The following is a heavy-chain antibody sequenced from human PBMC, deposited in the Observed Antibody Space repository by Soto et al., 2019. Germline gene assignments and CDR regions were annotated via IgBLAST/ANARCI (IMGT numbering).Heavy chain of an antibody. CDR2: IYYSGST. V-gene: IGHV4-30-4*01. D-gene: IGHD2-15*01. J-gene: IGHJ6*02. CDR1: GGSISSGDYY. Sequence: KTSETLSLTCTVSGGSISSGDYYWSWIRQPPGKGLEWIGYIYYSGSTYYNPSLKSRVTISVDTSKNQFSLKLSSVTAADTAVYYCARDLVVAAKNYYYGMDVWGQGTTVTVSS. CDR3: ARDLVVAAKNYYYGMDV.